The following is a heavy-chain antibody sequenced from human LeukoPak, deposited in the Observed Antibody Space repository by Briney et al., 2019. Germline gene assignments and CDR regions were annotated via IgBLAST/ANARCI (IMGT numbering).Heavy chain of an antibody. CDR3: ARDRVVIINYYYYMDV. J-gene: IGHJ6*03. CDR1: GYSISSNYY. CDR2: IYHPVDT. Sequence: SETLSLTCIVSGYSISSNYYWAWIRQPPGKGLEWIGSIYHPVDTSYNPSLKSRVTISVDTSKNQFSLKLSSVTAADTAVYYCARDRVVIINYYYYMDVWGKGTTVTVSS. D-gene: IGHD3-3*01. V-gene: IGHV4-38-2*02.